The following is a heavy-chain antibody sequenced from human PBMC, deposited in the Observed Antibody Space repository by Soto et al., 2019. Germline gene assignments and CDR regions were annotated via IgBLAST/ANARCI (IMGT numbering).Heavy chain of an antibody. CDR3: ARDASVDLGYFDY. J-gene: IGHJ4*02. CDR2: IWYDGSNK. CDR1: GFTFSSYG. V-gene: IGHV3-33*01. D-gene: IGHD5-12*01. Sequence: QVQLVESGGGVVQPGRSLRLSCAASGFTFSSYGMHWVRQAPGKGLEWVAVIWYDGSNKYYADSVKGRFTISRDNXKNTLYLQMNSLRAEDTAVYYCARDASVDLGYFDYWGQGTLVTVSS.